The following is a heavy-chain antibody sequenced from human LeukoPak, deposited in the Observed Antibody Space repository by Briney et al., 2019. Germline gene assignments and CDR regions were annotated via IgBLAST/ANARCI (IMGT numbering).Heavy chain of an antibody. CDR2: IYYTGST. Sequence: PSETLSPTCTVSGDSITSTSYYWGWIRQPPGKGLEWIGNIYYTGSTYYNPSLKSRVTISVDTSKNQFSLKVNSVTAADTAVYYCARDCGRIADGIDPWGQGTLVTASS. CDR1: GDSITSTSYY. J-gene: IGHJ5*02. V-gene: IGHV4-39*07. CDR3: ARDCGRIADGIDP.